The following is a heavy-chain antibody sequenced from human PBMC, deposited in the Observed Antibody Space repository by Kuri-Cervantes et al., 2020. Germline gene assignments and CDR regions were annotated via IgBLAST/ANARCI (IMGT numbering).Heavy chain of an antibody. CDR2: IKNDGGEK. CDR1: GVTFSRLW. CDR3: ARHPMGPYSNYGRYGMDV. Sequence: GGSLRLSCAASGVTFSRLWMTWVRPAPGKGLEWVANIKNDGGEKYYVESVKGRFTISRDNSKNTLYLQMNSLRAGDTAVYYCARHPMGPYSNYGRYGMDVWGQGTTVTVSS. J-gene: IGHJ6*02. D-gene: IGHD4-11*01. V-gene: IGHV3-7*01.